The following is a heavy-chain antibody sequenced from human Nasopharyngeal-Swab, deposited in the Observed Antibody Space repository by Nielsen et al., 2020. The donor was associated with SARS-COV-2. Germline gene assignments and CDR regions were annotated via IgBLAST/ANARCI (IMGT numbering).Heavy chain of an antibody. J-gene: IGHJ4*02. CDR2: IYYSGST. CDR1: GGSISCGGYY. V-gene: IGHV4-31*03. Sequence: SATLSLTCTVSGGSISCGGYYWCWIRPHPGKGLEWIGYIYYSGSTYYNPSLKSRVTISVDTSKNQFSLKLSSVTAADTAVYYCARAGTIFGVVIIHFDYWGQGTLVTVSS. D-gene: IGHD3-3*01. CDR3: ARAGTIFGVVIIHFDY.